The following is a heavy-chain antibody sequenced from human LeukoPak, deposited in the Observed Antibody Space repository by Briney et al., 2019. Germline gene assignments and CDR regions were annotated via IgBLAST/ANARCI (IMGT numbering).Heavy chain of an antibody. CDR3: ARSPSYLPFDY. J-gene: IGHJ4*02. CDR2: IYYSEST. D-gene: IGHD1-26*01. CDR1: GGSISSYY. V-gene: IGHV4-59*01. Sequence: SETLSLTCTVSGGSISSYYWSWIRQPPGKGLEWIGYIYYSESTNYNPSLKSRVTISVDTSKSQFSLKLSSVTAADTAVYYCARSPSYLPFDYWGQGTLVTVSS.